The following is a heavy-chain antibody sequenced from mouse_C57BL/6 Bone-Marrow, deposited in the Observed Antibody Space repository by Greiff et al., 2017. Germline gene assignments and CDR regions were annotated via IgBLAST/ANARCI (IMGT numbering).Heavy chain of an antibody. CDR3: ARGTTVVDRFAY. CDR2: IDPSDSYT. D-gene: IGHD1-1*01. V-gene: IGHV1-59*01. CDR1: GYTFTSYW. Sequence: QVQLQQPGAELVRPGTSVKLSCKTSGYTFTSYWMHWVKQRPGQGLEWIGVIDPSDSYTNYNQKFKGKATLTVDTSSSTAYMQLSSLTSEDSAVYYCARGTTVVDRFAYWGQGTLVTVSA. J-gene: IGHJ3*01.